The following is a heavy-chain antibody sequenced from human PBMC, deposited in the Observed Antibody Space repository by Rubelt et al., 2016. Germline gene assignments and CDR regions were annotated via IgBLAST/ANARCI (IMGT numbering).Heavy chain of an antibody. V-gene: IGHV4-34*11. J-gene: IGHJ4*02. Sequence: QVQLQQWGAGLLKPSETLSLTCAVYGGSFSGYYWSWIRQPPGKGLEWIGYIYYSGSTNYNPSLKSRVTISVDTSKNQFSLKLSSVTAADTAVYYCARDGDVGYWGQGTLVTVSS. CDR3: ARDGDVGY. CDR1: GGSFSGYY. CDR2: IYYSGST.